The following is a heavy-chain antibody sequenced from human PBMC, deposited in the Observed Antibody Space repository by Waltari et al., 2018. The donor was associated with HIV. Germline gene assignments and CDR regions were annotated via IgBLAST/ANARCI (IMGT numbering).Heavy chain of an antibody. CDR1: GFTFSNAW. V-gene: IGHV3-15*01. D-gene: IGHD6-6*01. CDR3: TTGLEYSSRVRPSQGY. J-gene: IGHJ4*02. Sequence: EVQLVESGGGLVKHGGSLRLSCAASGFTFSNAWMSWVRQAPGKGLEWVGRIKSKTEGGTTDYAAPVKGRFTISRDDSKNTLYLQMNSLKTEDTAVYYGTTGLEYSSRVRPSQGYWGQGTLVTVSS. CDR2: IKSKTEGGTT.